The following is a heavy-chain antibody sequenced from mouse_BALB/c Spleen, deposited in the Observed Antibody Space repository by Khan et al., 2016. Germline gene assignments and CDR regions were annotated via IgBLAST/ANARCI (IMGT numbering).Heavy chain of an antibody. V-gene: IGHV14-3*02. CDR2: IDPPNDNT. CDR1: GFNIQDTY. Sequence: VQLQQPGAELVKPGASDKLSCTASGFNIQDTYIPRLRQRPEQGLDRIGRIDPPNDNTKYDPKFQGKSTIKVDTFSNPAYLQLNSLTYEDTAIDYCASMYYGDYWGQGTSLTVSS. CDR3: ASMYYGDY. D-gene: IGHD1-1*01. J-gene: IGHJ2*02.